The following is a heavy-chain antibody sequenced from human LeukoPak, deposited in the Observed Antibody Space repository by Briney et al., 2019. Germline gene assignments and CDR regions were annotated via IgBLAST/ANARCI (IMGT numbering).Heavy chain of an antibody. CDR1: GGSISSSNW. CDR2: IYHSGST. D-gene: IGHD6-19*01. CDR3: AREAAYSSGWYGY. J-gene: IGHJ4*02. V-gene: IGHV4-4*02. Sequence: SETLSLTCAVSGGSISSSNWWSWVRQPPGKGLEWIGEIYHSGSTNYNPSLKSRVTISADKSKNQFSLKLSSVTAADTAVYYCAREAAYSSGWYGYWGQGTLVTVSS.